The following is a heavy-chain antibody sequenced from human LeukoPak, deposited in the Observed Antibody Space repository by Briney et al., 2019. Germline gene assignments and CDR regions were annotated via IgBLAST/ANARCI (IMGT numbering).Heavy chain of an antibody. CDR2: IKQDGSER. D-gene: IGHD3-10*01. J-gene: IGHJ5*02. CDR1: GFTFSNYW. CDR3: ARGYFYGSGSNWFDP. Sequence: PGGSLRLSCVASGFTFSNYWMSWVRQAPGKGLEWVPNIKQDGSERYYVGSVKGRFTISRDIANNSLYLQMNRLRAEDTAVYYCARGYFYGSGSNWFDPWGQGTLVTVSS. V-gene: IGHV3-7*01.